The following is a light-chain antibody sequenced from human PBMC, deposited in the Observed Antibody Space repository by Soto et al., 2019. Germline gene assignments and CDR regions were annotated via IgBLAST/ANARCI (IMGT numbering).Light chain of an antibody. V-gene: IGKV3-20*01. CDR3: QQYGSSPYT. CDR1: QTVSSNY. Sequence: EIVLTQSPGTLSLSPGERATLSCRASQTVSSNYLAWYQQKPGQAPRLLIYGASSRATAIPDRFSGSGSGTDFTLTISRLVPEDFAVYYCQQYGSSPYTFGQGTKLEIK. J-gene: IGKJ2*01. CDR2: GAS.